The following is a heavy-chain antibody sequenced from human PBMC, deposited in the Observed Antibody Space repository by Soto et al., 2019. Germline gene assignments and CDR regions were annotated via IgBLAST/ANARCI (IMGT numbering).Heavy chain of an antibody. CDR2: FDPEDGET. D-gene: IGHD3-3*01. Sequence: ASVKVSCKVSGYTLTELSMHWVRQAPGKGLEWMGGFDPEDGETIYAQKFQGRVTMTEDTSTDTAYMELSSLRSEDTAVYYCATVSPIFGVVKELYYYYGMDVWGQGTTVT. CDR1: GYTLTELS. V-gene: IGHV1-24*01. J-gene: IGHJ6*02. CDR3: ATVSPIFGVVKELYYYYGMDV.